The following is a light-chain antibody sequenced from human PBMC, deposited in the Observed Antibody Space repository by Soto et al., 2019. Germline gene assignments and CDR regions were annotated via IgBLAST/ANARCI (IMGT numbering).Light chain of an antibody. Sequence: ENVLTQSPGTLSLSPGERATLSCRASQSVSSTYLCWYQQQPGQPPRLLMPGTSNRATGTPDRFSGSGSGTDFTLTISRLEPEDFAVYYCQEYGSPPIPFGQGTRLEIK. CDR3: QEYGSPPIP. J-gene: IGKJ5*01. V-gene: IGKV3-20*01. CDR2: GTS. CDR1: QSVSSTY.